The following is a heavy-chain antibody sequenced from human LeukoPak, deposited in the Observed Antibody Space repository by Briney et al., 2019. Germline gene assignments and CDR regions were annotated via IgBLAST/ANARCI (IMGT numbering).Heavy chain of an antibody. J-gene: IGHJ4*02. CDR2: IYSGGNT. CDR3: ARKTDSGGQGDY. D-gene: IGHD3-22*01. CDR1: GFTVSVNY. V-gene: IGHV3-66*01. Sequence: GGSLRLSCAAFGFTVSVNYMSWVRQAPGKWLECVSVIYSGGNTYYADSVKGRFTISRDNSKNTLYLQMNSLRAEDTAVYYCARKTDSGGQGDYWGPGTLVTVSS.